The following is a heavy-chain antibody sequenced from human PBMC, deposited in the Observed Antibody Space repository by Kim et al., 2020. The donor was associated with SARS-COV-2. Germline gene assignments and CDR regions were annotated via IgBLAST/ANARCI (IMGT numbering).Heavy chain of an antibody. CDR3: ARQISSSSYGSFDY. J-gene: IGHJ4*02. D-gene: IGHD6-13*01. V-gene: IGHV4-39*01. Sequence: NPSLKSRVTISVDTSKNQFSLKLSSVTAADTAVYYCARQISSSSYGSFDYWGQGTLVTVSS.